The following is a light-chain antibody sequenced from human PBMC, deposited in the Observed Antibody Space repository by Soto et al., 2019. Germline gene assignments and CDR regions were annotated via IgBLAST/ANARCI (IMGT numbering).Light chain of an antibody. CDR2: GAS. CDR3: RQYGRSLGFA. V-gene: IGKV3-20*01. J-gene: IGKJ4*01. Sequence: EIVLTQSPGTLSLSPGERATLSCRASKSVSGNFLAWYQEKPGQAPRLLIYGASSRATGIPDRLSGSGSGTEFTITISRLEPEDFAVYYCRQYGRSLGFAVGGGTKVEIK. CDR1: KSVSGNF.